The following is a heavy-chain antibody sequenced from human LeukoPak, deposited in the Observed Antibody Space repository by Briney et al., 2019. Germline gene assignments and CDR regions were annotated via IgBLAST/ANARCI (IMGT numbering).Heavy chain of an antibody. D-gene: IGHD3-22*01. V-gene: IGHV4-38-2*02. CDR1: GYSISSGYY. CDR2: IYHSGGT. Sequence: SETLSLTCTVSGYSISSGYYWGWIGQPPGKGLEWIGSIYHSGGTSYNPSLKSRVTISVDTAKNQFSLKLSSVTAADTAVYYCARVKLDLSLVYYYDSSGYFPAAFDIWGQGTMVTVSS. CDR3: ARVKLDLSLVYYYDSSGYFPAAFDI. J-gene: IGHJ3*02.